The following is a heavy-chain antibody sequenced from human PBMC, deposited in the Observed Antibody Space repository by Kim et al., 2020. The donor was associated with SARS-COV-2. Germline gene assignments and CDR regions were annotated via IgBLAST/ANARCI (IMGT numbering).Heavy chain of an antibody. V-gene: IGHV4-39*01. CDR1: GGSIRNSYYY. CDR2: ISYSGST. D-gene: IGHD3-22*01. CDR3: ARPPPDPDDSSGYYYVGGDP. Sequence: SETLSLTCSVSGGSIRNSYYYWGWIRQPPGKGLEWIGTISYSGSTYYNPPLKSRVTIFVDMSKNQFSLRLSSVTAADTAVYYCARPPPDPDDSSGYYYVGGDPWGQGTLDSVSS. J-gene: IGHJ5*02.